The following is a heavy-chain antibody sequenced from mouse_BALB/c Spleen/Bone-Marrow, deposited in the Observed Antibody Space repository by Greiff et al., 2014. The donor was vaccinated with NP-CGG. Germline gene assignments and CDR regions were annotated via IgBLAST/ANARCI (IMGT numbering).Heavy chain of an antibody. CDR2: ITNNGGST. CDR1: GFTFSSYG. D-gene: IGHD1-1*01. V-gene: IGHV5-6-3*01. Sequence: DVHLVESGGGLVQPGGSLKLSCVASGFTFSSYGMSWVRQTPDKRLELVATITNNGGSTYYPDSVKGQFTISRDNAKNTLYLQMSSLKSEDTAMYYCARVYGWYFNVWGAGTTVTVSS. J-gene: IGHJ1*01. CDR3: ARVYGWYFNV.